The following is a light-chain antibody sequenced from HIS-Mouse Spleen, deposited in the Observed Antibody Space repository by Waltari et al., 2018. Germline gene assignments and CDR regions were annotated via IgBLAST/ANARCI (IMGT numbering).Light chain of an antibody. CDR3: AAWDDSLNGRV. J-gene: IGLJ3*02. Sequence: QSVLTQPPSASGTPGHRVPLSCSGSSPTHRSNTLNFYPQLPGTAPKLLIYSNNQRPSGVPDRFSGSKSGTSASLAISGLQSEDEADYYCAAWDDSLNGRVFGGGTKLTVL. CDR1: SPTHRSNT. V-gene: IGLV1-44*01. CDR2: SNN.